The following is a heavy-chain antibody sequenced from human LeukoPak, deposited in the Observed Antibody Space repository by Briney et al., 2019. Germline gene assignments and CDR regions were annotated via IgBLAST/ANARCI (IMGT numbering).Heavy chain of an antibody. J-gene: IGHJ4*02. CDR2: IFGGGST. CDR1: GFTVSSNY. V-gene: IGHV3-66*01. CDR3: ASPGETPFDH. Sequence: GGSLRLSCAASGFTVSSNYMSWVRQAPGKGLEWVSIIFGGGSTNYADPVKGRFTISRDNSKNTVDLQMNSLRAEDTAVYYCASPGETPFDHWGQGTLVTVSS. D-gene: IGHD2-21*01.